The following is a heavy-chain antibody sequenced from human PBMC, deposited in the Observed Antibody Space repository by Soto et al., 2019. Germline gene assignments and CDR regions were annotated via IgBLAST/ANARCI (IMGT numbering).Heavy chain of an antibody. CDR2: IYWNDDK. D-gene: IGHD3-3*01. V-gene: IGHV2-5*01. Sequence: QITLKESGPPLVKPTQTLTLTCTFSGFSLSTSGVGVGWIRQPPGKALEWLALIYWNDDKRYSPSLKSRLTITKDTSKNQVVLTMTNMDPVDTATYYCAHTGIATWSGYSRYAFDIWGQGTMVTVSS. J-gene: IGHJ3*02. CDR3: AHTGIATWSGYSRYAFDI. CDR1: GFSLSTSGVG.